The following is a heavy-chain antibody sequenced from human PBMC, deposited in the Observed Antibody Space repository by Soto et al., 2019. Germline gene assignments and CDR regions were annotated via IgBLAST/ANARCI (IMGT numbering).Heavy chain of an antibody. Sequence: SETLSLTCSVSGASIRSYYWHWIRQPPGKGLEWIGYVYTSDYTRYSSSLKSRVTISVDTSKSQFYLRLNSVTAADTAVYYCASPAGHPGDCFYYNGRDVWGQGTTVTVS. CDR2: VYTSDYT. CDR1: GASIRSYY. V-gene: IGHV4-4*08. CDR3: ASPAGHPGDCFYYNGRDV. D-gene: IGHD2-21*01. J-gene: IGHJ6*02.